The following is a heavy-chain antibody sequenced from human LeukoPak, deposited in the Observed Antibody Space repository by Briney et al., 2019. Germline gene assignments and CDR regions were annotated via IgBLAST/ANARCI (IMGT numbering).Heavy chain of an antibody. CDR3: ASHAASGSYFFDS. J-gene: IGHJ4*02. CDR1: GFTVTDTY. Sequence: PGGSLRLSCAASGFTVTDTYVSWVRHAPGKGLQWVSVIYRGGDTHYVDSVMGRFTISRDSSKNMVYLQLNSLRAEDTAVYYCASHAASGSYFFDSWGQGTLVTVSS. V-gene: IGHV3-53*01. CDR2: IYRGGDT. D-gene: IGHD1-26*01.